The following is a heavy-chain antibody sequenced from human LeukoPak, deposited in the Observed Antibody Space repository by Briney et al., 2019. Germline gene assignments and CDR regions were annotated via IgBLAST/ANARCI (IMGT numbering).Heavy chain of an antibody. CDR1: GFIFSSYG. Sequence: GGSLRLSCAASGFIFSSYGMYWVPEAPGKGLEWVAVIWHDGSAEFYADSVKGRFTISRDDSKNTVYLQMNSLRVEDTALYYCAKDSRGGWSGYFDYWGQGILVTVSS. J-gene: IGHJ4*02. CDR3: AKDSRGGWSGYFDY. CDR2: IWHDGSAE. V-gene: IGHV3-33*03. D-gene: IGHD6-19*01.